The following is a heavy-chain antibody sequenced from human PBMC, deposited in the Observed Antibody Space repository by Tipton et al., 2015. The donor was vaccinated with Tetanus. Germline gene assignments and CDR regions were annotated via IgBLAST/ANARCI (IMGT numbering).Heavy chain of an antibody. Sequence: TLSLTCTVSGGSLSTFYWNWIRQPAGKGLEWIGRIYSRGSTNYNPPLKSRVTMSIDTSKNQFSLELTSVTAADPAVYYCARDFRERSGTYFSYYYTMDVWGQGTTVTVSS. D-gene: IGHD1-26*01. CDR2: IYSRGST. CDR1: GGSLSTFY. J-gene: IGHJ6*02. V-gene: IGHV4-4*07. CDR3: ARDFRERSGTYFSYYYTMDV.